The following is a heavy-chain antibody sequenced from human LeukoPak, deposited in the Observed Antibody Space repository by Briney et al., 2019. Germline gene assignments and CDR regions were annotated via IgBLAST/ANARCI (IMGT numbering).Heavy chain of an antibody. Sequence: GGSLRLSCAASGFTFDDYTMHWVRQAPGKGLEWVSLISWDGGYTYYADSVKGRFTISRDNSKNCLHLQMNSLRTEDTALYYCAKERGDYGDYALSDWGQGILVTVSS. CDR2: ISWDGGYT. CDR1: GFTFDDYT. J-gene: IGHJ4*02. D-gene: IGHD4-17*01. V-gene: IGHV3-43*01. CDR3: AKERGDYGDYALSD.